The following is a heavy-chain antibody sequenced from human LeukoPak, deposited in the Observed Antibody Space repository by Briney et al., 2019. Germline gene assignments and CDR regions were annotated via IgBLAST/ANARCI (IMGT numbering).Heavy chain of an antibody. CDR3: ARQFGSSWFYYYDYGMDV. CDR1: GGSISSSSYF. Sequence: SEPLSLTCTVSGGSISSSSYFWGWIRQPPGKGLEWIGSIYYSGSTYYNPSFKRRVSISVDTSKNQFSLKLSSVTAADTAVCYCARQFGSSWFYYYDYGMDVWGQGTTVTVSS. V-gene: IGHV4-39*01. J-gene: IGHJ6*02. D-gene: IGHD6-13*01. CDR2: IYYSGST.